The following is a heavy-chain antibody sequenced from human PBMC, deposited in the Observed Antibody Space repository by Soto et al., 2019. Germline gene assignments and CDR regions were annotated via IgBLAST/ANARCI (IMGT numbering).Heavy chain of an antibody. CDR1: GDTFNFYS. D-gene: IGHD3-10*01. J-gene: IGHJ4*02. CDR3: VSNYGSGYRASDS. Sequence: QVQLVQSGAEVKSAGSSVKVSCKASGDTFNFYSINWVRQAPGLGLEWVGRVNPILSMSNYAQRFQGRVTMTADKSTGTAYMELRSLRSEDTAIYYCVSNYGSGYRASDSWGQGALVTVSS. CDR2: VNPILSMS. V-gene: IGHV1-69*02.